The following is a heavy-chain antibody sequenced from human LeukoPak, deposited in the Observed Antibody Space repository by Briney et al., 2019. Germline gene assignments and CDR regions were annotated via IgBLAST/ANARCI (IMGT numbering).Heavy chain of an antibody. CDR1: GESFSGYY. D-gene: IGHD3-22*01. Sequence: SETLSLTCAVYGESFSGYYWSWIRQPPGKGLEWTGYIYYSGSTNYNPSLKSRVTISVATSKNQFSLKLSSVTAADTAVYYCARANSSGYYFDAFDIWGQGTMVTVSS. V-gene: IGHV4-59*01. J-gene: IGHJ3*02. CDR3: ARANSSGYYFDAFDI. CDR2: IYYSGST.